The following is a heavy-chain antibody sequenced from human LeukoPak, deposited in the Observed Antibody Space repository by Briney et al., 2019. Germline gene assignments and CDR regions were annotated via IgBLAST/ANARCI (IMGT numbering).Heavy chain of an antibody. Sequence: GGSLRLSCSASGFTFSSYAMHWVRQAPGKGLEYVSAISSNGGSRYYADSVKGRFTISRDNSKNTLYLQMSSLRAEDTAVYYCVVQGWVFRAPTQYYFDYWGQGTLVTVSS. D-gene: IGHD1-1*01. J-gene: IGHJ4*02. CDR1: GFTFSSYA. CDR2: ISSNGGSR. V-gene: IGHV3-64D*06. CDR3: VVQGWVFRAPTQYYFDY.